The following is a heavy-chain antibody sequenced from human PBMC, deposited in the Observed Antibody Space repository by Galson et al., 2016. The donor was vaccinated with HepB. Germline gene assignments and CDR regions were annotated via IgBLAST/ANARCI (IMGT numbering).Heavy chain of an antibody. V-gene: IGHV3-23*01. J-gene: IGHJ6*02. CDR3: AKDTIGDILTGYGLDV. CDR2: ISASGGKT. Sequence: SLRLSCATSGFTFSSYAMTWVRQAPGKGLEWVAGISASGGKTSHAGSVKGRFTISRDNSKNTMNLQMNSLRAEDTAVYSCAKDTIGDILTGYGLDVWGQGTTVTVSS. CDR1: GFTFSSYA. D-gene: IGHD3-9*01.